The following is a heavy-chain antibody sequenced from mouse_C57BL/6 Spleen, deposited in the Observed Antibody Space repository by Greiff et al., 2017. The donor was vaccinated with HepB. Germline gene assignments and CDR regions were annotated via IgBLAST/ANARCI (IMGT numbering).Heavy chain of an antibody. CDR3: AREIPAVGSPFAY. V-gene: IGHV1-55*01. D-gene: IGHD1-1*02. Sequence: VKLQQPGAELVKPGASVKMSCKASGYTFTSYWITWVKQRPGQGLEWIGDIYPGSGSTNYNEKFKSKATLTVDTSSSTAYMQLSSLTSEDSAVYYCAREIPAVGSPFAYWGQGTLVTVSA. CDR2: IYPGSGST. CDR1: GYTFTSYW. J-gene: IGHJ3*01.